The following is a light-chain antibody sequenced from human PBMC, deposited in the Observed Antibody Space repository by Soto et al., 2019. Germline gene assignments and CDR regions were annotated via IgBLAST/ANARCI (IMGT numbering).Light chain of an antibody. CDR2: RVS. CDR1: QSLVYSDGNTY. J-gene: IGKJ1*01. CDR3: MQGTHCPPKT. Sequence: DVVMTQSPLSLPVTLGQPASISCRSSQSLVYSDGNTYLNWFQQRPGQSPRRLIYRVSNRDSGVPDRFSGRGSGTDFTLKISRVEAEDVGVYYCMQGTHCPPKTCGQGTKVDIK. V-gene: IGKV2-30*01.